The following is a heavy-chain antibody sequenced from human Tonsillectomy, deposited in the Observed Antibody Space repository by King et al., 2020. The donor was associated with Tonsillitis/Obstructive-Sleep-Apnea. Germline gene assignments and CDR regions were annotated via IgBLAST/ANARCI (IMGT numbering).Heavy chain of an antibody. CDR2: ISYDGSNK. D-gene: IGHD3-3*01. J-gene: IGHJ6*03. CDR1: GFTFSSYA. V-gene: IGHV3-30*04. CDR3: ARGPITGYYYPTYYYYYYMDV. Sequence: VQLVESGGGVVQPGRSLRLSCAASGFTFSSYAIHWGRQAPGKGLEWVAVISYDGSNKYYADSVKGRFTISRDNSKNTLYLQMNRLRAEDTAVYYCARGPITGYYYPTYYYYYYMDVWGKGTTVTVSS.